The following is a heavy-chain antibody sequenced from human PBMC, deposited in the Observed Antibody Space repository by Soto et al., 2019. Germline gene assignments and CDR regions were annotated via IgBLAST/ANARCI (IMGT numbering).Heavy chain of an antibody. CDR2: IYYSGST. J-gene: IGHJ4*02. D-gene: IGHD6-13*01. CDR1: GGSISSGDYY. V-gene: IGHV4-30-4*01. CDR3: ASRHSSPYFDY. Sequence: QVQLQESGPGLVKPSKTLSLTCTVSGGSISSGDYYWRWIRQPPGKGLEWIGSIYYSGSTYYYPSLKCRVTISGDTSNNQFSLKLNSVTAADTAVYNCASRHSSPYFDYWGQGTLVTVSS.